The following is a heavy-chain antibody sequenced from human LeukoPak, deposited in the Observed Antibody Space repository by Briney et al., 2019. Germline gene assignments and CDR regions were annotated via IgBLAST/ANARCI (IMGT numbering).Heavy chain of an antibody. D-gene: IGHD6-13*01. V-gene: IGHV1-2*02. Sequence: ASVKVSCTASGYTFTSYGISWVRQAPGQGLEWMGWINPNSGGTNYAQKFQGRVTMTRDTSISTAYMEMSRLRSDDTAVYYCARARRDSSSGRAEYFQHWGQGTLVTVSS. CDR2: INPNSGGT. CDR1: GYTFTSYG. J-gene: IGHJ1*01. CDR3: ARARRDSSSGRAEYFQH.